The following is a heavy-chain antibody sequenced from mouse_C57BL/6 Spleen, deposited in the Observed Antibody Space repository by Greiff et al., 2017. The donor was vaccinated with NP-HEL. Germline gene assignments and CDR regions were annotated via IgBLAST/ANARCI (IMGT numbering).Heavy chain of an antibody. J-gene: IGHJ3*01. CDR2: INPNNGGT. CDR3: ARRSYYGNPWFAY. V-gene: IGHV1-22*01. CDR1: GYTFTDYN. Sequence: EVQLQQSGPELVKPGASVKMSCKASGYTFTDYNMHWVKQSHGKSLEWIGYINPNNGGTSYNQKFKGKATLTVNKSSSTAYMELRSLTSEDSAVYYCARRSYYGNPWFAYWGQGTLVTVSA. D-gene: IGHD2-1*01.